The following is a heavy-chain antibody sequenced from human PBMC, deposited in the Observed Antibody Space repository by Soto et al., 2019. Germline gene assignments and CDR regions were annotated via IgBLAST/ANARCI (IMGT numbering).Heavy chain of an antibody. CDR2: LYYSGSN. J-gene: IGHJ6*02. D-gene: IGHD2-15*01. Sequence: QVQLQESGPGLVKPSETLSLTCTVSGGSVSSGSYYWSWIRQPPGKGLEWIGYLYYSGSNNYNPPLKSRVTISVDTSKNQFSLKLSSVTAADTAVYYCARVSLPYYYYGMDVWGQGTTVTVSS. CDR1: GGSVSSGSYY. CDR3: ARVSLPYYYYGMDV. V-gene: IGHV4-61*01.